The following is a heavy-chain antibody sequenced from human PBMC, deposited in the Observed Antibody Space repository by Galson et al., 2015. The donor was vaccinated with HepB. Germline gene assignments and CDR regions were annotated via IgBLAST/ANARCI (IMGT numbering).Heavy chain of an antibody. D-gene: IGHD2-15*01. J-gene: IGHJ6*02. V-gene: IGHV1-2*02. Sequence: SVKVSCKASGYTFTAHYMHWVRQAPGQGLEWMGWIHPISGGTAYVQKFQDRVTMTRDTSISTAYMELSRLTSDDTAVYYCARSWVDYYYYGMDVWGQGTTVTVSS. CDR2: IHPISGGT. CDR1: GYTFTAHY. CDR3: ARSWVDYYYYGMDV.